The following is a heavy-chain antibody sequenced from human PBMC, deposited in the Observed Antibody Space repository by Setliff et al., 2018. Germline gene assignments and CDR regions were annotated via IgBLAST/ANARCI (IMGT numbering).Heavy chain of an antibody. D-gene: IGHD4-17*01. CDR3: ARDFGDYRIGHGFDI. J-gene: IGHJ3*02. V-gene: IGHV4-39*07. CDR2: IFTSGST. CDR1: GGSISSSSYY. Sequence: SETLSLTCTVSGGSISSSSYYWGWIRQPPGKGLEWIGSIFTSGSTNYNPSLKSRVTISVDTSKNQFSLKLSSVTAADTAVYYCARDFGDYRIGHGFDIWGQGTEVTVSS.